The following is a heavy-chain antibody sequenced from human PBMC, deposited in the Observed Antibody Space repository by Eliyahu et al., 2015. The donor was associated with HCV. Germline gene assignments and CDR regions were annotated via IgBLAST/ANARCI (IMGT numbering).Heavy chain of an antibody. CDR1: GGSFSGYY. Sequence: QVQLQQWGAGLLKPSETLSLTCAVYGGSFSGYYWSWIRQPPGKGLEWIGEINHSGSTNYNPSLKSRVTISVDTSKNQFSLKLSSVTAADTAVYYCAPRNDFRWETGGYWGQGTLVTVSS. D-gene: IGHD3/OR15-3a*01. V-gene: IGHV4-34*01. J-gene: IGHJ4*02. CDR3: APRNDFRWETGGY. CDR2: INHSGST.